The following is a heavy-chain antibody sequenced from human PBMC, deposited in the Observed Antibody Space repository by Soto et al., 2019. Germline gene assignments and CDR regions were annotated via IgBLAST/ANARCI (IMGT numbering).Heavy chain of an antibody. V-gene: IGHV1-46*03. CDR2: VNPTDGST. CDR3: ARHLAAGDS. Sequence: QVQLVQSGAEVKKPGASVRVSCKASGYTFTSYYIHWVRQAPGQGLAWMAIVNPTDGSTNYAQKFQVRVTVTFDTSTSTVFMELNSLRYEDTAVYYCARHLAAGDSWGQGTLVTVSS. J-gene: IGHJ4*02. D-gene: IGHD6-25*01. CDR1: GYTFTSYY.